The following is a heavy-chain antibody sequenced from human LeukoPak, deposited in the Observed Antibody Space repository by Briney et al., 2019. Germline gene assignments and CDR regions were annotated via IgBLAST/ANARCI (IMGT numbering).Heavy chain of an antibody. CDR3: ARAVLLWFGESNNWFDP. CDR1: GFTFSSYS. Sequence: GESLKISCAASGFTFSSYSMNWVRQAPGKGLEWVSSISSSSSYIYYADSVKGRFTISRDNAKNSLYLQMNSLRAEDTAVYYCARAVLLWFGESNNWFDPWGQGTLVTVSS. D-gene: IGHD3-10*01. J-gene: IGHJ5*02. CDR2: ISSSSSYI. V-gene: IGHV3-21*01.